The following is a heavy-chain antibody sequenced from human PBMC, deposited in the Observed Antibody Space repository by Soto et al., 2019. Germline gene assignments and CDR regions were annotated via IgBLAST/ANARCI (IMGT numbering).Heavy chain of an antibody. J-gene: IGHJ4*02. CDR1: GYTFTSYG. CDR2: ISAYNGNT. D-gene: IGHD3-22*01. CDR3: ARFDYYDSSGHYYFDY. V-gene: IGHV1-18*01. Sequence: ASVKVSCKASGYTFTSYGISWVLQAPGQGLEWMGWISAYNGNTNYAQKLQGRVTMTTDTSTSTAYMELRSLRSDDTAVYYCARFDYYDSSGHYYFDYWGQGTLVTVSS.